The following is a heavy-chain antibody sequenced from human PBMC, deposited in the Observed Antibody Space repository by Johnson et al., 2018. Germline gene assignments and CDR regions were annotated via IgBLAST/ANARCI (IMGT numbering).Heavy chain of an antibody. Sequence: QVQLQESGPGLVKPSEPLSLTCNVSGDSITNYYWTLIRQPPGKGLQWIGYVHYSGISNYNPSLKSRVTISVDTSKNQFSLQLNSVTAADTAVYFCPRIRTASYYYYGMDVWGQGTTVTVS. CDR2: VHYSGIS. D-gene: IGHD5-18*01. J-gene: IGHJ6*02. CDR3: PRIRTASYYYYGMDV. V-gene: IGHV4-59*12. CDR1: GDSITNYY.